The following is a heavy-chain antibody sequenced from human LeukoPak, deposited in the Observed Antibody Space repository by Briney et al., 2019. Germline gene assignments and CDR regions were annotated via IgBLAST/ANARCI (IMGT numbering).Heavy chain of an antibody. CDR2: ISSSSSYI. CDR3: ARGTLLWFGELLSPLDY. Sequence: GGSLRLSCAASGFTFSSYSMNWVRQAPGKGLEWVSSISSSSSYIYYADSVKGRFTISRDNAKNSLYLQMNSLRAEDTAVYYCARGTLLWFGELLSPLDYWGQGTLVTVSS. CDR1: GFTFSSYS. J-gene: IGHJ4*02. D-gene: IGHD3-10*01. V-gene: IGHV3-21*01.